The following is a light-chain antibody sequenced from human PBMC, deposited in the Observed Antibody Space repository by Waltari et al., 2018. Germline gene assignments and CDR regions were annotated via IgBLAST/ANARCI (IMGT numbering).Light chain of an antibody. V-gene: IGLV2-23*02. CDR1: SSDVRSYNL. J-gene: IGLJ3*02. CDR2: EVI. Sequence: QSALTQPASVSGSPGQSITISCTGTSSDVRSYNLVSWYQQYPGKVPKLMIYEVIKLPSGVSNRCSGSKSGNTASLTISGLQAEDEADYYCCSYAGRSIWVFGGGTKVTVL. CDR3: CSYAGRSIWV.